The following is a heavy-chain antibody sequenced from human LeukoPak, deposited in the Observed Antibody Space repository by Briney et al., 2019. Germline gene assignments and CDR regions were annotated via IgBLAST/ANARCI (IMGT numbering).Heavy chain of an antibody. J-gene: IGHJ4*02. CDR1: GFTFSDYY. CDR3: ARGVHASGSYYTIFNY. CDR2: INHSGST. V-gene: IGHV4-34*01. Sequence: KSGGSLRLSCAASGFTFSDYYMSWIRQPPGKGLEWIGEINHSGSTNYNPSLKSRVTISVDTSKNQFSLKVSSVTAADTAVYYCARGVHASGSYYTIFNYWGQGTLVTVSS. D-gene: IGHD3-10*01.